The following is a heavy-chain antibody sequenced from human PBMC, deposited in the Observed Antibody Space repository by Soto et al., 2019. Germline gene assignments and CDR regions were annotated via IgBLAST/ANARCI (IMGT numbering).Heavy chain of an antibody. J-gene: IGHJ6*02. CDR1: GFTFSSYS. V-gene: IGHV3-21*01. CDR2: ISSSSSYI. D-gene: IGHD3-10*01. Sequence: GGSLRLSCAASGFTFSSYSMNWVRQAPGKGLEWVSSISSSSSYIYYADSVKGRFTISRDNAKNSLYLQMNSLRAEDTAVYYCARDRGPFDYYGMDFWGQGSTVPVSS. CDR3: ARDRGPFDYYGMDF.